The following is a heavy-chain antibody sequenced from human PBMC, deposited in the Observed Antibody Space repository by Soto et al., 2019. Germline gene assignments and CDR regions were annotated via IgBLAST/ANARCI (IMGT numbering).Heavy chain of an antibody. D-gene: IGHD2-21*02. CDR3: AKDRVNDCGGDCYSILDS. CDR1: GFTFSSYG. CDR2: ISYHGINK. J-gene: IGHJ4*02. V-gene: IGHV3-30*18. Sequence: QVQLVESGGGVVQPGRSLRLSCATSGFTFSSYGMHWVRQAPGKGLEWVAFISYHGINKGYADSVKGRFTISRDNSKNTLYVQMSSLRPEDTAVYYCAKDRVNDCGGDCYSILDSWGQGALVTVSS.